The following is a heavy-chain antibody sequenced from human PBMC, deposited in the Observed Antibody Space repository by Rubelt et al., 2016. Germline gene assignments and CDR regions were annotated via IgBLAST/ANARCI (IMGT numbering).Heavy chain of an antibody. CDR3: ARHRTSDGFYGVLDY. CDR2: IFSTGAA. V-gene: IGHV4-59*08. J-gene: IGHJ4*02. Sequence: GGGLEWIAFIFSTGAANYSPSLESRVTISVDTSKRQVSLKLNSVTAADTAVYYCARHRTSDGFYGVLDYWGQGTLVTVSS. D-gene: IGHD3-3*01.